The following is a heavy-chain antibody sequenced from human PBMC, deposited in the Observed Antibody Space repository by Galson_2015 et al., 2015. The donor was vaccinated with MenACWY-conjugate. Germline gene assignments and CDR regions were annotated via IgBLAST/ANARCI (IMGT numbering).Heavy chain of an antibody. Sequence: SVKVSCKASGYTFTSYYMHWVRQAPGQGLEWMGIINPSGGSTSYAQKFQGRVTMTRDTSTSTVYMELISLRSEDTAVYYCAKVLGYCSSTSCPLYYYYGMDVWGQGTTVTVSS. CDR2: INPSGGST. V-gene: IGHV1-46*01. CDR3: AKVLGYCSSTSCPLYYYYGMDV. D-gene: IGHD2-2*01. J-gene: IGHJ6*02. CDR1: GYTFTSYY.